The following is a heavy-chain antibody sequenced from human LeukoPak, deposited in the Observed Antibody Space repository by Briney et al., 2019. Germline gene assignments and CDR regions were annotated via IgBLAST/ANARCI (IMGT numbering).Heavy chain of an antibody. J-gene: IGHJ6*03. D-gene: IGHD4-11*01. CDR3: AREMTTVTTGYYYYYMDV. Sequence: SVKVSCKASGYTFISYGISWVRQAPGQGLEWMGGIIPIFGTANYAQKFQGRVTITTDESTSTAYMELSSLRSEDTAVYYCAREMTTVTTGYYYYYMDVWGKGTTVTVSS. CDR2: IIPIFGTA. CDR1: GYTFISYG. V-gene: IGHV1-69*05.